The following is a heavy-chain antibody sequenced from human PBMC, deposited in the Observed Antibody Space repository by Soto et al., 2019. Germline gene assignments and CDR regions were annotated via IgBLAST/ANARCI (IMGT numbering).Heavy chain of an antibody. CDR1: GFTVSSNY. CDR2: IYSGGST. CDR3: ASIAARPPSFYYYCGMDV. Sequence: EVQLVESGGGLIQPGGSLRLSCAASGFTVSSNYMSWVRQAPGKGLEWVSVIYSGGSTYYADSVKGRFTISRDNSKNTLYLQMNSLRAEDTAVYYCASIAARPPSFYYYCGMDVWGQGTTVTVSS. J-gene: IGHJ6*02. V-gene: IGHV3-53*01. D-gene: IGHD6-6*01.